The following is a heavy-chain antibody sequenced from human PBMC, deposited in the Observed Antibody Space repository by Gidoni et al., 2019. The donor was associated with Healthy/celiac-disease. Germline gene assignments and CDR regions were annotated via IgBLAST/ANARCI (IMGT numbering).Heavy chain of an antibody. CDR3: AKGGRSGWYDY. J-gene: IGHJ4*02. CDR2: ISGSGGST. D-gene: IGHD6-19*01. Sequence: EVQLLVSGGGLVQPGVSLSLCCAASGFPFSSYAMRWVRQAPGKGLEWVSAISGSGGSTYYADSVKGRCTISRDNSKNTLYLQMNSLRAEDTAVYYCAKGGRSGWYDYWGQGTLVTVSS. CDR1: GFPFSSYA. V-gene: IGHV3-23*01.